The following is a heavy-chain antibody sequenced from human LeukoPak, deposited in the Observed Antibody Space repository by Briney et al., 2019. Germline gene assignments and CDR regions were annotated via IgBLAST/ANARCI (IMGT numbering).Heavy chain of an antibody. Sequence: GGSLRLSCAASEFSVGSNYMTWVRQAPGKGLEWVSLIYSGGSTYYADSVKGRFTISRDNSKNTLYLQMNSLRAEDTAVYYCAKGFTDPGEFDYWGQGTLVTVSS. J-gene: IGHJ4*02. CDR2: IYSGGST. V-gene: IGHV3-66*01. CDR1: EFSVGSNY. CDR3: AKGFTDPGEFDY.